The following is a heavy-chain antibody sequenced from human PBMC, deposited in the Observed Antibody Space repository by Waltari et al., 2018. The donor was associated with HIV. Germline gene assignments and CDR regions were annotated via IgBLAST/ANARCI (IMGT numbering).Heavy chain of an antibody. CDR3: ARDGADCTNGVCYFTDFAY. D-gene: IGHD2-8*01. CDR2: ISSSSSTI. CDR1: PFRFRRYD. V-gene: IGHV3-48*04. J-gene: IGHJ4*02. Sequence: EVQRVGSGGGLVRPGGCLGLCCASSPFRFRRYDTNRCRTAAGQGLEWVSYISSSSSTIYYAYSVKGRFTISRDNAKNSLYLQMNSLRAEDTAVYYCARDGADCTNGVCYFTDFAYWGQVTLVTVSS.